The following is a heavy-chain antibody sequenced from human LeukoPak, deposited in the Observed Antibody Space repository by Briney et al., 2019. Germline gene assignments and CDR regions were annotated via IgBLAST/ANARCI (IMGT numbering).Heavy chain of an antibody. CDR2: IYYSGST. V-gene: IGHV4-59*06. Sequence: PSETLSLTCTVSGGSISSYYWSWIRQPPGKGLEWIGYIYYSGSTYYNPSLKSRVTISVDTSKNQFSLKLSSVTAADTAVYYCAGGSSGYDPYVFSSFDPWGQGTLVTVSS. CDR1: GGSISSYY. D-gene: IGHD3-22*01. CDR3: AGGSSGYDPYVFSSFDP. J-gene: IGHJ5*02.